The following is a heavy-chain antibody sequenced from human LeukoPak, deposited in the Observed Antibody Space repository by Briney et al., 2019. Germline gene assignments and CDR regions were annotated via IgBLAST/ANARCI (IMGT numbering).Heavy chain of an antibody. CDR3: AKKYSTGLDP. CDR2: IHYSGST. V-gene: IGHV4-39*07. Sequence: SETLSLTCTVSGGSISSSSYYWGWIRQPPGKGLEWIGSIHYSGSTYYNPSLKSRVTISVDTSKNQFSLKLSSVTAADTAIYYCAKKYSTGLDPWGQGTLVTVSS. CDR1: GGSISSSSYY. J-gene: IGHJ5*02. D-gene: IGHD1-26*01.